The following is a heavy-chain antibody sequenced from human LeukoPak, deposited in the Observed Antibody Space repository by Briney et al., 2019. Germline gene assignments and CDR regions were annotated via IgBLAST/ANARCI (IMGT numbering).Heavy chain of an antibody. CDR3: ARGPNSNWSGLDF. J-gene: IGHJ4*02. Sequence: GGSLRLSCAVSGFTFSSYWMHWVRQAPGKGLVWVSRISPTGSTTSYADSVKGRFTVSRDNAKNTLYLQVNNLRAEDTAVYYCARGPNSNWSGLDFWGQGTLLTVSS. D-gene: IGHD6-6*01. V-gene: IGHV3-74*01. CDR1: GFTFSSYW. CDR2: ISPTGSTT.